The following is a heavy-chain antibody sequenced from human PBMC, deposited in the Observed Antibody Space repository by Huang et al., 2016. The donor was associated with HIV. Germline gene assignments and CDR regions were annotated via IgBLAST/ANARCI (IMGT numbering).Heavy chain of an antibody. J-gene: IGHJ4*02. CDR3: AKEFDILTGYYYSGSDY. CDR2: ITLDGTNK. Sequence: QVQLVESGGGVVQPGRSLRLSCVASGFTCSSFGLNWVRQAQGMGLVGVGVITLDGTNKYEAGSVKGRFTISRDKSKNTVELQMNSLKPEETAVYYCAKEFDILTGYYYSGSDYWGQGTLVTVSS. CDR1: GFTCSSFG. D-gene: IGHD3-9*01. V-gene: IGHV3-30*18.